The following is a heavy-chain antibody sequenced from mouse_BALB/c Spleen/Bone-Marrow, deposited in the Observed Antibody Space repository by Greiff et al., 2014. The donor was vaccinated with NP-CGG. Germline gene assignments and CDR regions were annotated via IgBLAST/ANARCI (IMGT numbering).Heavy chain of an antibody. CDR2: IYPSDSYT. CDR1: GYTFTSYW. D-gene: IGHD1-1*01. J-gene: IGHJ1*01. Sequence: QVQLKESGAELVRPGASMKLSCKASGYTFTSYWINWVKQRPGQGLEWIGNIYPSDSYTNYNQKFKDKATLTVDKSSSTAYMQLSSPTSEDSAVYYCTRYYGSSHWYFDVWGAGTTVTVSS. CDR3: TRYYGSSHWYFDV. V-gene: IGHV1-69*02.